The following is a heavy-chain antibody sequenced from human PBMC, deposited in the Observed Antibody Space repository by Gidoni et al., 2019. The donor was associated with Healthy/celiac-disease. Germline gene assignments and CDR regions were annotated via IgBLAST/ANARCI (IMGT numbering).Heavy chain of an antibody. Sequence: EMPLLESGGGLVQPGGSLRLSCPASGFTFSSYAMSWVRQAAGKGLEWVSAISGSGGSTYYADSVEGRFTISRDNSKNSLYLQMNSLGAEDTAVYYCAKDGYDSSGYSRWGQGTLVTVSS. CDR3: AKDGYDSSGYSR. CDR1: GFTFSSYA. V-gene: IGHV3-23*01. CDR2: ISGSGGST. J-gene: IGHJ4*02. D-gene: IGHD3-22*01.